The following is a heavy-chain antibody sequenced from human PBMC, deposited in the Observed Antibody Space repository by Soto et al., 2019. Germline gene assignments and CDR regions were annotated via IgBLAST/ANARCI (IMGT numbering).Heavy chain of an antibody. V-gene: IGHV4-34*01. Sequence: SETLSLTCAVYGGSFSGYYWSWIRQPPGKGLEWIGEINHSGSTNYNPSLKSRVTISVDTSKNQFSLKLSSVTAADTAVYYCARAFLLYDYIWGSYRPTGYNWFDPWGQGTLVTVSS. CDR1: GGSFSGYY. D-gene: IGHD3-16*02. CDR3: ARAFLLYDYIWGSYRPTGYNWFDP. CDR2: INHSGST. J-gene: IGHJ5*02.